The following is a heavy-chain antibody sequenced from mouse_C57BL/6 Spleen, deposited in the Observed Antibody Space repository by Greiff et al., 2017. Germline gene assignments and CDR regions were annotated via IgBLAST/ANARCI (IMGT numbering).Heavy chain of an antibody. J-gene: IGHJ3*01. V-gene: IGHV3-1*01. D-gene: IGHD2-4*01. CDR3: ARGDYDPWFAY. CDR1: GYSITSGYD. CDR2: ISYSGST. Sequence: EVQLVESGPGMVKPSQSLSLSCTVTGYSITSGYDWHWIRHFPGNKLEWMGYISYSGSTNYNPSLKSRISITHDTSKNHFFLKLNSVTTEDTATYYCARGDYDPWFAYWGQGTLVTVSA.